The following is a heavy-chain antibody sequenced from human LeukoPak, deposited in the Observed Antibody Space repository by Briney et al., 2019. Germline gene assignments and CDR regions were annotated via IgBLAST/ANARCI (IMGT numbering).Heavy chain of an antibody. Sequence: PAGSLRHSCAASGFTFSSYAMSWVRQAPGKGLDWVSAISASGGSTYYADSVKGRFTISRDNSKNTLYLQMNSLRAEDTAVYYCAKDRGGPIAVAGTAPFDYWGQGTLVTVSS. CDR2: ISASGGST. V-gene: IGHV3-23*01. CDR1: GFTFSSYA. D-gene: IGHD6-19*01. J-gene: IGHJ4*02. CDR3: AKDRGGPIAVAGTAPFDY.